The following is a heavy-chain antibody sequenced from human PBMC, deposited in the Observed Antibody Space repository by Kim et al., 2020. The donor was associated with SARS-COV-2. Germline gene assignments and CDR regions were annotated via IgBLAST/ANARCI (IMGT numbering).Heavy chain of an antibody. CDR3: ARRGSSSWYGRDYYYYGMDV. CDR2: IYPGDSDT. J-gene: IGHJ6*02. D-gene: IGHD6-13*01. CDR1: GYSFTSYW. V-gene: IGHV5-51*01. Sequence: GESLKISCKGSGYSFTSYWIGWVRQMPGKGLEWMGIIYPGDSDTRYSPSFQGQVTISADKSISTAYLQWSSLKASDTAMYYCARRGSSSWYGRDYYYYGMDVWGQGTTVTVSS.